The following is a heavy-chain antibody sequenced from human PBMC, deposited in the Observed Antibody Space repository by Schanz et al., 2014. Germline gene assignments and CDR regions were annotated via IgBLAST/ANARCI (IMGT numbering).Heavy chain of an antibody. CDR2: IYSSGTT. CDR1: GGSISGYY. CDR3: ARHGGWLLERFDY. Sequence: QVQLQESGPRLVKPSETLSLTCTVSGGSISGYYWSWIRQPPGKGLEWIGYIYSSGTTRYNPSLKSRVRIAGDPPKNQFPRKLTSVTAADTAVYYCARHGGWLLERFDYWGQGTLVTVSS. J-gene: IGHJ4*02. V-gene: IGHV4-59*08. D-gene: IGHD5-12*01.